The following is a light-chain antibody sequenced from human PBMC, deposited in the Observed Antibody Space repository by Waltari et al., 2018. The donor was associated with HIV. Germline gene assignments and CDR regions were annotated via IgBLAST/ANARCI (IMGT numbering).Light chain of an antibody. Sequence: DIQLTQSPSFLSASVGDRVTITCRASQGISSHLAWYQQKPGKAPILLIYAASTLQSGVPSRFRGSGSGTEFTLTISSLHPEDFATYYCQQFNSYPLTFGGGTKVEIK. J-gene: IGKJ4*01. CDR3: QQFNSYPLT. V-gene: IGKV1-9*01. CDR1: QGISSH. CDR2: AAS.